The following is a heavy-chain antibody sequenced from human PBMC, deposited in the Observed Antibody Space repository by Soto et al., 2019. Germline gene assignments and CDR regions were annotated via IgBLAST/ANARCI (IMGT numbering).Heavy chain of an antibody. CDR3: ARVWVDYYFDY. V-gene: IGHV1-8*01. CDR1: GYTFTSYG. Sequence: ASVNVSCKASGYTFTSYGINWVRQATGQGLEWMGWMNPNSGNTGYAQKFQGRVTMTRNTSISTAYMELSSLRSEDTAVYYCARVWVDYYFDYWGQGTLVTVSS. CDR2: MNPNSGNT. D-gene: IGHD2-15*01. J-gene: IGHJ4*02.